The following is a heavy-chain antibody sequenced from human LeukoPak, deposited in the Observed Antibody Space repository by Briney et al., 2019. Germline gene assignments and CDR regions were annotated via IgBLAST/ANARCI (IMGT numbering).Heavy chain of an antibody. J-gene: IGHJ4*02. D-gene: IGHD6-19*01. CDR1: GLTFNNYA. CDR3: ARNKPSGWSLDY. Sequence: GGSLRLSCAASGLTFNNYAMSWVRQAPGKGLEWVSTISGSGGSTYYADSVKGRFSISRDNSKNTLYLQMNSLRAEDTAVYYCARNKPSGWSLDYWGQGTLVTVSS. V-gene: IGHV3-23*01. CDR2: ISGSGGST.